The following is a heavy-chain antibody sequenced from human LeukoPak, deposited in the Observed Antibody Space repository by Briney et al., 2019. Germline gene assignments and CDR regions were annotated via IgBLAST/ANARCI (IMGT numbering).Heavy chain of an antibody. CDR2: ISGGGGST. CDR1: GFIFSSYG. J-gene: IGHJ4*02. Sequence: GGSLRLSCAASGFIFSSYGMTWVRQAPGKGLEWVSGISGGGGSTYYADSVKGRFTISRDNSKNTLYLQMNSLRAEDTALYYCVGSSGSYPRYFDYWGQGTRVTSSS. V-gene: IGHV3-23*01. D-gene: IGHD1-26*01. CDR3: VGSSGSYPRYFDY.